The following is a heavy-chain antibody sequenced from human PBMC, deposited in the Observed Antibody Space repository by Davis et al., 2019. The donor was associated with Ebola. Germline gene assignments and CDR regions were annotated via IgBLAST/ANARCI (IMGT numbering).Heavy chain of an antibody. D-gene: IGHD6-6*01. V-gene: IGHV3-21*01. Sequence: GESLKISCAASGFTFSSYSMNWVRQAPGKGPEWVSSISTSDSYRNYADSVKGRFTISRDNAKNSLYLQMNSLRAEDTAVYYCAKGPRGSSSAIDYWGQGTLVTVSS. CDR2: ISTSDSYR. CDR1: GFTFSSYS. CDR3: AKGPRGSSSAIDY. J-gene: IGHJ4*02.